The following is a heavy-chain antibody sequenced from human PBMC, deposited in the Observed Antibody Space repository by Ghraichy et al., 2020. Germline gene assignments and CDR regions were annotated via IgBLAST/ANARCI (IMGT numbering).Heavy chain of an antibody. D-gene: IGHD4-23*01. CDR3: ARETLSGGNDGHDAFDI. V-gene: IGHV4-59*01. CDR1: GGSISSYY. CDR2: IYYSGST. Sequence: ETLSLTCTVSGGSISSYYWSWIRQPPGKGLEWIGYIYYSGSTNYNPSLKSRVTISVDTSKNQFSLKLSSVTAADTAVYYCARETLSGGNDGHDAFDIWGQGTMVTVSS. J-gene: IGHJ3*02.